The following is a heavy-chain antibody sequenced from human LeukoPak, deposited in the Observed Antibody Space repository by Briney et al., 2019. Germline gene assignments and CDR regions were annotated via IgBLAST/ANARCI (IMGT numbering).Heavy chain of an antibody. Sequence: SETLSLTCAVYGGSFSGYYWSWIRQPPGKGLEWIGEINHSGSTNYNPSLNSRVTISADTSKNQFSLKLTSVTAADTAVYYCARSGSGHGEFFQYWGQGTLVTVSS. CDR1: GGSFSGYY. D-gene: IGHD2-15*01. CDR2: INHSGST. V-gene: IGHV4-34*01. J-gene: IGHJ1*01. CDR3: ARSGSGHGEFFQY.